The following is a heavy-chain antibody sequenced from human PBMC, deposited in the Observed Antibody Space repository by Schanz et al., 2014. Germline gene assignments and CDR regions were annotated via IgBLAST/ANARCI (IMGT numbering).Heavy chain of an antibody. V-gene: IGHV3-30*04. CDR3: AKGKYERLKNVRDVRDWDA. J-gene: IGHJ5*02. D-gene: IGHD3-10*02. Sequence: QVQLVESGGAVVQPGRSLRLSCAVSGFTFSSYSMHWVRQAPGKGLEWVALISYDGTIKVHADSVKGRFIISRDNSNNTLFLQINSRRTDDTALYYCAKGKYERLKNVRDVRDWDAWGQGTLVTVSS. CDR2: ISYDGTIK. CDR1: GFTFSSYS.